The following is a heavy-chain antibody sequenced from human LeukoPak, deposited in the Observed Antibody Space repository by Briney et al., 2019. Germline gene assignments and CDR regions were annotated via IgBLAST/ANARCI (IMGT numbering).Heavy chain of an antibody. J-gene: IGHJ4*02. V-gene: IGHV1-18*01. D-gene: IGHD6-13*01. CDR3: ARVEQQLSDFDY. CDR2: ISGYNGNT. CDR1: GYTFTSYG. Sequence: ASVKVSCKTSGYTFTSYGISWVRQAPGQGFEWMGWISGYNGNTNYAQKFQGRVTMTTDTSTSTAYMGLRSLRSDDTAVYYCARVEQQLSDFDYWGQGTLVTVSS.